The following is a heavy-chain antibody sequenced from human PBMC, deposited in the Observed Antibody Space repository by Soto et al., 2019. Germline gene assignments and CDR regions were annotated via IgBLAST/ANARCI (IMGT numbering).Heavy chain of an antibody. CDR3: AHLYDNIYVFDM. V-gene: IGHV2-5*02. CDR2: IFRDDDK. D-gene: IGHD3-9*01. J-gene: IGHJ3*02. CDR1: GFSLSTRGVG. Sequence: QITLKESDPTLVKPTQTLTLTCTFSGFSLSTRGVGVGWIRQPPGKALEWLALIFRDDDKRYSPSLKSRLTITGDTSKNQVVLTMTNMDPMDTATYYCAHLYDNIYVFDMWGQGTMVTVSS.